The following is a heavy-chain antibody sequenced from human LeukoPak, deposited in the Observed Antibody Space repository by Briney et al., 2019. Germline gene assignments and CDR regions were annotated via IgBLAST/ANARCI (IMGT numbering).Heavy chain of an antibody. J-gene: IGHJ4*02. CDR3: ASLTYGDYEYYFDY. CDR1: GGSISSSSSY. V-gene: IGHV4-39*01. D-gene: IGHD4-17*01. CDR2: IYYSGST. Sequence: SETLSLTCAVSGGSISSSSSYWGWIRQPPGKGLEWIGSIYYSGSTYYNPSLKSRVTISVDTSKNQFSLKLSSVTAADTAVYYCASLTYGDYEYYFDYWGQGTLVTVSS.